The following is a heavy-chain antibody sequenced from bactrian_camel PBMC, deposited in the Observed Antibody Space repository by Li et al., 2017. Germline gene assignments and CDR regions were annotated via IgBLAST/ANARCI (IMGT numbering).Heavy chain of an antibody. CDR1: GFTFNRNG. Sequence: VQLVESGGGLVQPGGSLRLSCAVSGFTFNRNGMIWVRQAPGKGLEWVAGIYPDGGSTYYTDSVKGRFTISQDNAKNTLSLQMNSLKPEDTAMYYCASQNSFWWYAYWGQGTQVTVS. CDR2: IYPDGGST. J-gene: IGHJ4*01. V-gene: IGHV3S7*01. D-gene: IGHD7*01. CDR3: ASQNSFWWYAY.